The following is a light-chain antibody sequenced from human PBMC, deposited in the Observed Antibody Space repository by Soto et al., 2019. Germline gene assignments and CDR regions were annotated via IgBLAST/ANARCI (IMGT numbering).Light chain of an antibody. Sequence: EIVLTQSPGTLSLSPGERATLSCRASQSVSSSYLAWYQQKPGQAPRLLIYGASSRATGIPDRFSGSGSGTDFTLTISRLEPEDFAVYYCQQYGVETFGQGTKLEIK. J-gene: IGKJ2*01. V-gene: IGKV3-20*01. CDR1: QSVSSSY. CDR3: QQYGVET. CDR2: GAS.